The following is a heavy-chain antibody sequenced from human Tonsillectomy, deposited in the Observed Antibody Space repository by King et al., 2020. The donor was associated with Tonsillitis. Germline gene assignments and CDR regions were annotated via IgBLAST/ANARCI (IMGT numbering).Heavy chain of an antibody. CDR2: INTNTGNP. V-gene: IGHV7-4-1*02. D-gene: IGHD3-16*02. Sequence: QLVQSGSELKKPGASVKVSCKASGYTFTSYAMNWVRQAPGQGLEWMGWINTNTGNPTYAQGFTGRFVFSLDTSVSTAYLQISSLKAEDTAVYYCAREWEGQGRYYDYVWGSYRFIGILHYWGQGTLVTVSS. J-gene: IGHJ4*02. CDR3: AREWEGQGRYYDYVWGSYRFIGILHY. CDR1: GYTFTSYA.